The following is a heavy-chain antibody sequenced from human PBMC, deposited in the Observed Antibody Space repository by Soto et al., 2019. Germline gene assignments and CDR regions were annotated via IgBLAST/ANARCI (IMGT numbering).Heavy chain of an antibody. CDR3: ARAGVYGSFDI. CDR1: GFTFSSYD. D-gene: IGHD4-17*01. Sequence: GGSLRLSCAASGFTFSSYDMHWVRQATGKGLEWVSAIGTAGDTYYPGSVKGRFTISRENAKNSLYLQMNSLRARDTAVYYCARAGVYGSFDIWGQGTMVTVSS. V-gene: IGHV3-13*01. CDR2: IGTAGDT. J-gene: IGHJ3*02.